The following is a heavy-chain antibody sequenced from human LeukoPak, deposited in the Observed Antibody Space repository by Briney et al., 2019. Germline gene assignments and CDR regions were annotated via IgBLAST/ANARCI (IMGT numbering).Heavy chain of an antibody. D-gene: IGHD1-1*01. CDR1: EYSFTNYW. CDR2: IDPSDSYT. CDR3: ARHGATGSFDS. Sequence: HGESLKISCKGPEYSFTNYWISWVRQMPGKGLEWMGRIDPSDSYTNYSPSFQGHVTISADKSISTAYLQWSSLKASDTAMYYCARHGATGSFDSWGQGTLVTVSS. V-gene: IGHV5-10-1*01. J-gene: IGHJ5*01.